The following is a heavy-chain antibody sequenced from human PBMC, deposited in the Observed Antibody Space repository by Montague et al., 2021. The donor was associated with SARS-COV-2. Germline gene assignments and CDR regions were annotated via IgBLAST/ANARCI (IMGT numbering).Heavy chain of an antibody. D-gene: IGHD3-3*01. J-gene: IGHJ4*02. CDR2: FDPEDGET. CDR1: GYTLTELS. V-gene: IGHV1-24*01. CDR3: VSGSAIFGVVIMSRGNGGYYFDY. Sequence: SVKVSFKVSGYTLTELSMHWVRQAPGKGLEWMGGFDPEDGETIYAQKFQGRVTTTEDTSTDTAYMELSSLRSEDTAVYYCVSGSAIFGVVIMSRGNGGYYFDYWGQGTLVTVSS.